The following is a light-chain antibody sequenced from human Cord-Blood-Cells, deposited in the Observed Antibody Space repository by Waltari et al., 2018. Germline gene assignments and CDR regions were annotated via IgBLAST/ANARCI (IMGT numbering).Light chain of an antibody. CDR3: SSYTSSSTLFV. V-gene: IGLV2-14*01. CDR2: DVS. J-gene: IGLJ1*01. Sequence: QSALTQPASVSGSPGQSITISCTGTSSDVGSYNYVSWYTQHPGKAPKLMIYDVSNRPTGGSKRFSGSKSGNTASLTISGLQAEDEADYYCSSYTSSSTLFVFGTGTKVTVL. CDR1: SSDVGSYNY.